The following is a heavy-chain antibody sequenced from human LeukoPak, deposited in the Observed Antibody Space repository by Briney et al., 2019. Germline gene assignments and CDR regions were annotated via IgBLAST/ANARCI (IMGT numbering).Heavy chain of an antibody. D-gene: IGHD2-15*01. Sequence: PGGSLRLSCAASGFTFSTYAMHWVRQAPGKGLEWVALISYDGSNKSYADSVKGRFTISRDNSKNTLYLQMNSLRAEDTAVYYCAKVQSVYCSGGTCYWDYWGQGTLVTVSS. V-gene: IGHV3-30*04. J-gene: IGHJ4*02. CDR2: ISYDGSNK. CDR1: GFTFSTYA. CDR3: AKVQSVYCSGGTCYWDY.